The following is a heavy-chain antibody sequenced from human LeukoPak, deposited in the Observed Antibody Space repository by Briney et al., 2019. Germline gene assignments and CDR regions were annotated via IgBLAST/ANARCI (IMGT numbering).Heavy chain of an antibody. Sequence: GGSLRLSCAASGFTFSSYSMNWVRQAPGKGLEWVSSISSSSSYIYYADSVKGRFTISRDNAKNSLYLQMNSLRAEDTAVYYCARGPSITMVRGVISYFDYWGQGTLVTVSS. J-gene: IGHJ4*02. CDR2: ISSSSSYI. CDR3: ARGPSITMVRGVISYFDY. D-gene: IGHD3-10*01. V-gene: IGHV3-21*01. CDR1: GFTFSSYS.